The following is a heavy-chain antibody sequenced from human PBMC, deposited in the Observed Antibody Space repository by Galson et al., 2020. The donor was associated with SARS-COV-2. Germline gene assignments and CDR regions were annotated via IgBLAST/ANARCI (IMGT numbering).Heavy chain of an antibody. CDR3: ASLPAADDGARYYYGKDV. J-gene: IGHJ6*02. Sequence: KIGESLKISCAASGFTFSSYSMNWVRQAPGKGLEWVSSISSSSSYIYYADSVKGRFTISRDNAKNSLYLQMNSLRAEDTAVYYCASLPAADDGARYYYGKDVWGQGTTVTVSS. D-gene: IGHD2-2*01. CDR1: GFTFSSYS. CDR2: ISSSSSYI. V-gene: IGHV3-21*01.